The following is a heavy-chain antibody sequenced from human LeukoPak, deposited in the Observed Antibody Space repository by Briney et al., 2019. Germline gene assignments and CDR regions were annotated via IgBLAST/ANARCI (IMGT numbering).Heavy chain of an antibody. CDR3: ARGGSVFAYFFDY. CDR1: GFTFSDYA. J-gene: IGHJ4*02. Sequence: GGSLRLSCRASGFTFSDYAMSWVRQAPGKGLEWVSAISGSGGTTYYADSVKGRFTISRDSSTNTLYLQLSSLRAEDTAIYYCARGGSVFAYFFDYWGQGTLVTVSS. D-gene: IGHD3-10*01. V-gene: IGHV3-23*01. CDR2: ISGSGGTT.